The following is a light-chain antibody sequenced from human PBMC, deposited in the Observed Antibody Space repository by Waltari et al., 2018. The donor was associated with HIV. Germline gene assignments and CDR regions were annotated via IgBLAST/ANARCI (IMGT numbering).Light chain of an antibody. J-gene: IGLJ3*02. CDR2: TSY. CDR1: SSNIGSPYD. CDR3: QSYDSDLSSPV. Sequence: QSVLTQPPSVSGAPGQRVTISCTGNSSNIGSPYDVHWYLQTPGSAPKLLNTSYSRPAGVPERFAGSRSGTSASLAITALRTEDEGTYYCQSYDSDLSSPVFGGGTELTVL. V-gene: IGLV1-40*01.